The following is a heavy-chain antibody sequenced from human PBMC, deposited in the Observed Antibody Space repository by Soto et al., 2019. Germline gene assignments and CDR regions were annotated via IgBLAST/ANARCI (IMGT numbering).Heavy chain of an antibody. J-gene: IGHJ6*02. Sequence: GESLKISCKGSGYSFTSYWIGWVRQMPGKGLEWMGIIYPGDSDTRYSPSFQGQVTISADKSISTAYLQWSSLKASDTAMYYCARGSGHDYYYYYGMDVWGQGTTVTVSS. V-gene: IGHV5-51*01. CDR3: ARGSGHDYYYYYGMDV. D-gene: IGHD2-15*01. CDR1: GYSFTSYW. CDR2: IYPGDSDT.